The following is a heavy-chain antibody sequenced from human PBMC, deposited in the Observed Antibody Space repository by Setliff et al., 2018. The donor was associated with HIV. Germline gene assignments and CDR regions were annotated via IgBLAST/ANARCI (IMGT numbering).Heavy chain of an antibody. CDR1: GYTFTNNA. J-gene: IGHJ4*02. V-gene: IGHV1-3*01. CDR2: INPGNGNT. CDR3: ARGITAAGTGFGY. D-gene: IGHD6-13*01. Sequence: EASVKVSCKASGYTFTNNAIHWVRQAPGQRLEWMGWINPGNGNTKYSQNLQGRVTITRDTSASTAYMELSSLRSEHTAVYYCARGITAAGTGFGYWGQGTLVTVSS.